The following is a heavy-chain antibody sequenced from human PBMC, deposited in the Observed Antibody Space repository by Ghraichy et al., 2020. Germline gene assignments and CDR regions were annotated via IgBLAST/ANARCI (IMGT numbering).Heavy chain of an antibody. J-gene: IGHJ6*02. CDR3: ARRGYGNYYYGMDV. CDR2: ISSSSSYI. CDR1: GFTFSSYS. Sequence: LSLTCAASGFTFSSYSMNWVRQAPGKGLEWVSSISSSSSYIYYADSVKGRFTISRDNAKNSLYLQMNSLRAEDTAVYYCARRGYGNYYYGMDVWGQGTTVTVSS. V-gene: IGHV3-21*01. D-gene: IGHD5-18*01.